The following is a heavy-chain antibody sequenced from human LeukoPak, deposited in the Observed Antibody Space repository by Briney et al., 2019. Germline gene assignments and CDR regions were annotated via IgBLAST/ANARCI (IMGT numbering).Heavy chain of an antibody. CDR1: GFTFSGYG. CDR3: TKSRSSWSDDTFDI. J-gene: IGHJ3*02. D-gene: IGHD6-13*01. Sequence: GGSLRPSCAASGFTFSGYGMFWVRQAPGKGLEWISSISIGGTYIYYADSVKGRFTISRNNAKNSLYLQMNSLRADDTAVYYCTKSRSSWSDDTFDIWGQGTMVTVSS. V-gene: IGHV3-21*01. CDR2: ISIGGTYI.